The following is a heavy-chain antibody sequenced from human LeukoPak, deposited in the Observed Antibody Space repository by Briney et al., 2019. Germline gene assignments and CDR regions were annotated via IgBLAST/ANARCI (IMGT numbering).Heavy chain of an antibody. CDR1: GFTFSSYG. J-gene: IGHJ4*02. V-gene: IGHV3-30*02. D-gene: IGHD2-2*01. Sequence: GGSLRLSCAASGFTFSSYGMHWVRQAPGKGLEWVAFIRYDGSNKYYADSVKGRFTISRDNSKNTLYLQMNSLRAEDTAVYYCAKDLRGIVVVPAAADGGAFDYWGQGTLVTVSS. CDR2: IRYDGSNK. CDR3: AKDLRGIVVVPAAADGGAFDY.